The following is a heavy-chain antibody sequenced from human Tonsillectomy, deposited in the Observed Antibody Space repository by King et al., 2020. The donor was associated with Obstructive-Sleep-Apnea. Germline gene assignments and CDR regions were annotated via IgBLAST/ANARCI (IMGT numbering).Heavy chain of an antibody. D-gene: IGHD3-10*01. Sequence: QLVQSGAAVKKPGASVKVSCKVSGYTLTELSMHWVRQAPGRGLEWMGTFDPEDGETIYAQKFQGRVTISVDTSKNQFSLKLTSVTAADTAVYYCARHYYGSGSYYNEVIDHWGQGTLVTVSS. J-gene: IGHJ5*02. CDR2: FDPEDGET. CDR1: GYTLTELS. CDR3: ARHYYGSGSYYNEVIDH. V-gene: IGHV1-24*01.